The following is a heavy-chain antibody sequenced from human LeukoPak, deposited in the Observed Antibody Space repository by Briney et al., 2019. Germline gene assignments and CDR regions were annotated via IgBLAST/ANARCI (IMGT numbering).Heavy chain of an antibody. CDR3: ARETLGYCSGGSCYYYYYYGMDV. CDR2: IKRDGSEK. J-gene: IGHJ6*02. Sequence: GGSLRLSCAASGFTFSSYWMSWVRQAPGKGLEWVANIKRDGSEKYYVDSVKGRFTISRDNAKNSLYLQMNSLRAEDTAVYYCARETLGYCSGGSCYYYYYYGMDVWGQGTTVTVSS. V-gene: IGHV3-7*01. D-gene: IGHD2-15*01. CDR1: GFTFSSYW.